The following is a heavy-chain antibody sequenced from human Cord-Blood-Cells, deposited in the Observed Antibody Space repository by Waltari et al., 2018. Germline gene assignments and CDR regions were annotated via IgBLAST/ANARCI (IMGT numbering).Heavy chain of an antibody. Sequence: QVKLVQSGAEVKKPGAQVRVSCPPSGTPFTGSSMHWVRQAPGQGLEWMGWINPNSGGTNYAQKFQGRVTMTRDTSISTAYMELSRLRSDDTAVYYCARDLKGPRPYDYWGQGTLVTVSS. V-gene: IGHV1-2*02. CDR2: INPNSGGT. CDR3: ARDLKGPRPYDY. J-gene: IGHJ4*02. CDR1: GTPFTGSS.